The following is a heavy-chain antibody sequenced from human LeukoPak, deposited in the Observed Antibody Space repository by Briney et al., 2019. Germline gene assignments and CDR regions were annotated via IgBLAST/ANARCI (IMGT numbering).Heavy chain of an antibody. V-gene: IGHV1-58*01. CDR1: GFTFTSSA. Sequence: SVKVSCKASGFTFTSSAVQWVRQARGQRLERIGWIVVGSGNTNYAQKFQERVTITRDMSTSTAYMELSSLRSEDTAVYYCAALDYYDSSFHPNWFDPWGQGTLVTVSS. CDR3: AALDYYDSSFHPNWFDP. CDR2: IVVGSGNT. J-gene: IGHJ5*02. D-gene: IGHD3-22*01.